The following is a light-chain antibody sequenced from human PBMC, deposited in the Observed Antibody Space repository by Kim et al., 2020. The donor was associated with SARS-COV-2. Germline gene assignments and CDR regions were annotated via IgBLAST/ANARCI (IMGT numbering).Light chain of an antibody. CDR2: DVR. CDR1: SSDVGGYDY. J-gene: IGLJ2*01. V-gene: IGLV2-11*01. Sequence: GQSISISCTGTSSDVGGYDYVSWYQQHPGKAPKLMIYDVRMRPSGVPDRFSGTKSGNTASLTISGLQAEDEADYYCCSSVGRDSLVFGGGTQLTVL. CDR3: CSSVGRDSLV.